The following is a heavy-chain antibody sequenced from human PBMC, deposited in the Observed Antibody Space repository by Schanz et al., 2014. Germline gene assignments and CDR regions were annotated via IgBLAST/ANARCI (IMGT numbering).Heavy chain of an antibody. D-gene: IGHD2-21*02. CDR3: AKDLEPQCGGDCPLT. Sequence: QVQLVESGGGVVQPGGSLRLSCAASGFTFSNYGIHWVRQAPGKGLEWVAFISYDGSFEDYLDSVKGRFTISRDNSKNTLYLQMSSLRGEDTAVYYCAKDLEPQCGGDCPLTWGQGTLVTVSS. J-gene: IGHJ4*02. CDR1: GFTFSNYG. CDR2: ISYDGSFE. V-gene: IGHV3-30*19.